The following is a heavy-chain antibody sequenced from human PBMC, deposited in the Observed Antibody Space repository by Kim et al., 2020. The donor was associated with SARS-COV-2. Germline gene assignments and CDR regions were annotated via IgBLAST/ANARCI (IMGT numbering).Heavy chain of an antibody. Sequence: SETLSLTCAVYGGSFSGYYWSWIRQPPGKGLEWIGEINHSGSTNYNPSLKSRVTISVDTSKNQFSLKLSSVTAADTAVYYCASGMRMVRGVMRWFDPWGQGTLVTVSS. J-gene: IGHJ5*02. CDR3: ASGMRMVRGVMRWFDP. CDR2: INHSGST. CDR1: GGSFSGYY. D-gene: IGHD3-10*01. V-gene: IGHV4-34*01.